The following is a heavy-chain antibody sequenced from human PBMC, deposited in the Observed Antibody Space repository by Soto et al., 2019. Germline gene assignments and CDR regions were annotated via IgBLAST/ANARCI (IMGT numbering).Heavy chain of an antibody. CDR2: IRNKANKYTT. V-gene: IGHV3-72*01. J-gene: IGHJ4*02. CDR3: TKIHSSSWYGSYFED. CDR1: GFTFSDHY. D-gene: IGHD6-13*01. Sequence: EVQLVESGGDLVQPGGSLRLSCAVSGFTFSDHYMDWVRQAPGKGLEWVGRIRNKANKYTTEYAASVKGRFTISRDDSQNSLYLQMNSLKTEDTAVYYCTKIHSSSWYGSYFEDWGQGTLVTVSS.